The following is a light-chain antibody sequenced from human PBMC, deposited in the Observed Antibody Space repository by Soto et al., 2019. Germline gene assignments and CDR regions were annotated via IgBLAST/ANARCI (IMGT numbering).Light chain of an antibody. J-gene: IGLJ3*02. CDR1: TGAVTSGHY. V-gene: IGLV7-46*01. CDR2: DTS. CDR3: LLAYRGRPV. Sequence: AVVTQEPSLTVSPGGTVTLTCGSSTGAVTSGHYPYWFQQKPGQAPRTLIYDTSKKHSWTPARFSGSLVGGKAALTLSGVQPEDEAEYYCLLAYRGRPVFGGGTKLTVL.